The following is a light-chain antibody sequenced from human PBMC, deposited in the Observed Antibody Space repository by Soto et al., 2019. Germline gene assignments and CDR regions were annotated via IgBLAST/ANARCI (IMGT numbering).Light chain of an antibody. CDR2: GAS. Sequence: EIVLTQSPDTLSLSPGERVTLSCRASQSVSASYLAWYQHKPGQAPRLLMYGASRRATGIPDRFSGSGSGTDFTLTISRLEPEDFVVYFCQQYGSSPLTFGGGTKVEIK. V-gene: IGKV3-20*01. J-gene: IGKJ4*01. CDR3: QQYGSSPLT. CDR1: QSVSASY.